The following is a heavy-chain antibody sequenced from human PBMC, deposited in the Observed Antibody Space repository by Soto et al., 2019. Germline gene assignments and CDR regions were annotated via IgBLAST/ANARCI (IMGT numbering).Heavy chain of an antibody. CDR2: IHHTGRT. Sequence: QLQLQESGSGLVKPSQTLSLTCAVSGGSINSDGYSWSWIRQSPGKVLQWIGYIHHTGRTYYSPSLYNRVSISIDRSKNQFSLQLTSVTAADTAVYYCASLPMVRGVIGWFDPWGQGTLVTVSS. CDR1: GGSINSDGYS. V-gene: IGHV4-30-2*06. J-gene: IGHJ5*02. CDR3: ASLPMVRGVIGWFDP. D-gene: IGHD3-10*01.